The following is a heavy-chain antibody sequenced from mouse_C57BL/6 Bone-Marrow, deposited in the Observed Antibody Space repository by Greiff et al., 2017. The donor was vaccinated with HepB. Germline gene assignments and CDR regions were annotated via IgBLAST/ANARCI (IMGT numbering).Heavy chain of an antibody. CDR1: GYSITSGYY. Sequence: EVKVEESGPGLVKPSQSLSLTCSVTGYSITSGYYWNWIRQFPGNKLEWMGYISYDGSNNYNPSLKNRISITRDTSKNQFFLKLNSVTTEDTATYYCARLGRGWYFDVWGTGTTVTVSS. CDR3: ARLGRGWYFDV. D-gene: IGHD4-1*01. V-gene: IGHV3-6*01. CDR2: ISYDGSN. J-gene: IGHJ1*03.